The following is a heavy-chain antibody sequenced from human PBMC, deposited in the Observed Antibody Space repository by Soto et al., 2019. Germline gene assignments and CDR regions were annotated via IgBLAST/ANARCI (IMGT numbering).Heavy chain of an antibody. Sequence: GGSLRLSCSASGFTFSSYAMHWVRQAPGKGLEYVSAISSNGGSTYYADSVKGRFTISRDTSKNTLYLQMSSLRAEDTVVYYGVSYSSSSYFDYWGQGTLVTVSS. CDR1: GFTFSSYA. V-gene: IGHV3-64D*06. CDR2: ISSNGGST. CDR3: VSYSSSSYFDY. J-gene: IGHJ4*02. D-gene: IGHD6-6*01.